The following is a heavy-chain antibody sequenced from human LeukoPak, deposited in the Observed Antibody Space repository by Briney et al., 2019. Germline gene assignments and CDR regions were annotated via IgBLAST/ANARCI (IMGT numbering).Heavy chain of an antibody. Sequence: SETLSLTCTVSGGSISGYYWSWFRQPPGKGLEWIGYIYYTGSTNYNPSLKTRVTISADTSKNQFSLQLSSVTAADTAVYYCAKDRCSNGIGCYYYYMDVWGKGTTVTISS. CDR3: AKDRCSNGIGCYYYYMDV. J-gene: IGHJ6*03. V-gene: IGHV4-59*12. CDR1: GGSISGYY. D-gene: IGHD2-8*01. CDR2: IYYTGST.